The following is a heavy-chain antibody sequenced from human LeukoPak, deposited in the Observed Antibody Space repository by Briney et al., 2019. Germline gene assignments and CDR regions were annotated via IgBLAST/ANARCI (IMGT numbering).Heavy chain of an antibody. V-gene: IGHV4-4*02. D-gene: IGHD3-10*01. Sequence: SGTLSLTCDVSGGSITNSKWWTWLRQPPGKGLEWIGEIYHGGSSNYNPSLRSRVTISVDKSKNQFSLKLYSVTAADTALYYCAGKDFGTQNFDFWGQGTLVTVSS. CDR1: GGSITNSKW. J-gene: IGHJ4*02. CDR3: AGKDFGTQNFDF. CDR2: IYHGGSS.